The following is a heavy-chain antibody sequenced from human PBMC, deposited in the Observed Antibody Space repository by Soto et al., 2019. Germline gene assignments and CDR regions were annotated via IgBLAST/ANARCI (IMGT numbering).Heavy chain of an antibody. Sequence: SETLSLTCTVSGGSISSYYWSWIRQPPGKGLEWIGYIYYSGSTNYNPSLKSRVTISVDTSKNQFSLKLSSVTAADTAVYYCARSLSGSKPGLWFDPWGQGTLVTVSS. CDR1: GGSISSYY. CDR3: ARSLSGSKPGLWFDP. CDR2: IYYSGST. V-gene: IGHV4-59*01. J-gene: IGHJ5*02. D-gene: IGHD1-26*01.